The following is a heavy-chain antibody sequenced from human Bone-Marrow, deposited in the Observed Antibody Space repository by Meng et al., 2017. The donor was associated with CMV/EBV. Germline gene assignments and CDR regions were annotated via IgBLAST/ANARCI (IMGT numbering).Heavy chain of an antibody. CDR1: GFSLSTYV. D-gene: IGHD5-18*01. Sequence: LSRAASGFSLSTYVMMSWVRQAPGKGLEYVSSISGAGELIYYADSVKGRFTISRDNAKSTLYLQMNNLRAEDTAVYYCARDLDDSYPKWGLGTLVTVSS. J-gene: IGHJ4*02. V-gene: IGHV3-23*01. CDR2: ISGAGELI. CDR3: ARDLDDSYPK.